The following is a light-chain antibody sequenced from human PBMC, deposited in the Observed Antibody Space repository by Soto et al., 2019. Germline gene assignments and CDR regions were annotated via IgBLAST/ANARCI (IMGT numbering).Light chain of an antibody. CDR1: SSDVGGYSH. V-gene: IGLV2-11*01. CDR2: DVS. Sequence: QSVLTQPRSVSGSPGQSVTISCTGTSSDVGGYSHVSWFQQHPGKAPKLMIYDVSKRPSGVPDRFSGSKSGNTASLTISGLQAEDEADYYCCPLARRSTPSVFGTGPNVTVL. J-gene: IGLJ1*01. CDR3: CPLARRSTPSV.